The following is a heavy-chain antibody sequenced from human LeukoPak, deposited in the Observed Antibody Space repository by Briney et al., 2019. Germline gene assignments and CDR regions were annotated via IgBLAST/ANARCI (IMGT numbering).Heavy chain of an antibody. CDR1: GFTFSSYA. CDR2: ISGGGGST. D-gene: IGHD3-3*01. J-gene: IGHJ4*02. V-gene: IGHV3-23*01. CDR3: AKDPLRFLEWLFVYFDY. Sequence: GSLRLSCAASGFTFSSYAMSWVRQAPGKGLEWVSAISGGGGSTYYADSVKGRFTISRDNSKNTLYLQMNSLRAEDTAVYYCAKDPLRFLEWLFVYFDYWGQGTLVTVSS.